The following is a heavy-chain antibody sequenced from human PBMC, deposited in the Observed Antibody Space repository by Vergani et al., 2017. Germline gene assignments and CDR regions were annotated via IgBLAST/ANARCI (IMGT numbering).Heavy chain of an antibody. CDR1: GGSISSSSYY. V-gene: IGHV4-39*01. CDR2: IYYSGST. D-gene: IGHD3-22*01. Sequence: QLQLQESGPGLVKPSETLSLTCTVSGGSISSSSYYWGWIRQPPGKGLEWVGSIYYSGSTYYNPSLKSRVTISVDTSKNQFSLNLSSVTAADTAVYYCARLNLMDSSGYRYWGQGTLVTVSS. J-gene: IGHJ4*02. CDR3: ARLNLMDSSGYRY.